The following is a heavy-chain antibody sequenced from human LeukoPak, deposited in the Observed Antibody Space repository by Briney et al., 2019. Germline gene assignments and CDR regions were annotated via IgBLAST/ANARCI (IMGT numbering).Heavy chain of an antibody. Sequence: PSETLSLTCTVSGGSISSGDYYWSWIRQPPGKGLEWIGYIYYSGSTNYNPSLKSRVTISVDTSKNQLSLKLSSVTAADTAVYYCARSRGYSYGYPNNGMDVWGQGTTVTVSS. D-gene: IGHD5-18*01. CDR1: GGSISSGDYY. J-gene: IGHJ6*02. CDR2: IYYSGST. V-gene: IGHV4-61*08. CDR3: ARSRGYSYGYPNNGMDV.